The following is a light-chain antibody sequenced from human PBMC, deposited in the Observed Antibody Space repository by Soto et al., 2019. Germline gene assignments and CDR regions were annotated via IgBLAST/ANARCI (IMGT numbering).Light chain of an antibody. J-gene: IGKJ5*01. Sequence: DIVMTQSPLSLPVTPGEPASISCRSSQSLLHSNGYNYLDWYLQKPGQSPQLLIYLGSNRASGVPDRFSGSGSGTDCTLNISRVEAEYVGVYYCMQALQSPITVGQGTRLEIK. V-gene: IGKV2-28*01. CDR1: QSLLHSNGYNY. CDR2: LGS. CDR3: MQALQSPIT.